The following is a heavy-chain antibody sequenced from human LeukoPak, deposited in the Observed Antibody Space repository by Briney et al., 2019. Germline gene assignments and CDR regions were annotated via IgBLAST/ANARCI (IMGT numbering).Heavy chain of an antibody. CDR1: GYSFSSGYY. V-gene: IGHV4-38-2*02. Sequence: SETLSLTCAVSGYSFSSGYYWGWIRQPPGKGLEWIASINHTGSTYYSPSLKSRVTMSLDTSKYQFSLRLRSVTAADTAVYYCARDNYGALDFWGQGTLVTVSS. CDR3: ARDNYGALDF. CDR2: INHTGST. J-gene: IGHJ4*02. D-gene: IGHD4-11*01.